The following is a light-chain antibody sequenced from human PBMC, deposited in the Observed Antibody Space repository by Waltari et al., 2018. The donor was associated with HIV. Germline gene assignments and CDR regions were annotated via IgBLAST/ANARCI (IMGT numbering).Light chain of an antibody. V-gene: IGLV2-11*01. CDR2: DVN. CDR1: SSDIGAYIY. J-gene: IGLJ2*01. CDR3: CSYADTFFVL. Sequence: QSALTQPRSVSGSPGQSFTISCTGTSSDIGAYIYVSWYQHHPDKGPKLLIYDVNKRPSGVPDRFSGSKSGNTASLTISGLQAEDEADYYCCSYADTFFVLFGGRTKPTVL.